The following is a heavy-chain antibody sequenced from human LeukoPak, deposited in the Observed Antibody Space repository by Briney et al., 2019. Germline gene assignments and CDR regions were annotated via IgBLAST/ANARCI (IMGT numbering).Heavy chain of an antibody. V-gene: IGHV3-30-3*01. CDR3: ARGSVRGSYYLRYFDY. Sequence: PGGSLRLSCAASGFTFSSYAMHWVRQAPGKGLEWVAVISYDGSKKYYADSVKGRFTISRDNSKNTLYLQMNSLRAEDTAVYYCARGSVRGSYYLRYFDYWGQGTLVTVSS. CDR1: GFTFSSYA. J-gene: IGHJ4*02. CDR2: ISYDGSKK. D-gene: IGHD1-26*01.